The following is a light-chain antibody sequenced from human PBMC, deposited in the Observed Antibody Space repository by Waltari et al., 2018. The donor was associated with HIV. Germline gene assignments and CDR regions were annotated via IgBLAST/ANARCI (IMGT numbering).Light chain of an antibody. V-gene: IGLV3-21*02. J-gene: IGLJ3*02. CDR1: NIRTKS. CDR3: QVWDSGSEPPVL. Sequence: SYVLTQQPSVSVAPGQTARITCGGNNIRTKSVHWYQQKPGQAPVLVVFDDVDRPSGSPGRFSGSNSGNMANLTISRVEAGEEADYSGQVWDSGSEPPVLFGGGTKLTVL. CDR2: DDV.